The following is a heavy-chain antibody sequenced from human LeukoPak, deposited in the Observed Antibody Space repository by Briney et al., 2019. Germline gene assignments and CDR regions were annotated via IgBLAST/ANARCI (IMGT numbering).Heavy chain of an antibody. D-gene: IGHD6-19*01. CDR1: GGSISSGNYY. CDR2: IYTSGST. Sequence: KPSETLSLTCTVSGGSISSGNYYWSWIRQPAGKGLEWIGRIYTSGSTNYNPSLKSRVTISVDTSKNQFSLKLSSVTAADTAVYYCARHVEEQWLVYGWFDPWGQGTLVTVSS. V-gene: IGHV4-61*02. J-gene: IGHJ5*02. CDR3: ARHVEEQWLVYGWFDP.